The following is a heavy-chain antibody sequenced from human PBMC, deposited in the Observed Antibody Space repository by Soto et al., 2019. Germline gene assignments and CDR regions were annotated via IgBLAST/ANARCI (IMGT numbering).Heavy chain of an antibody. Sequence: QLQLQESGPGLVKPSETLFLTCTVSGGSISSSSYYWGWIRQPPGKGLEWIGSIYYSGSTYYNPSLKSRVTISVDTSKNQFSLKLSSVTAADTAVYYCARPSPRYCSGGSCLEFPDAFDIWGQGTMVTVSS. V-gene: IGHV4-39*01. D-gene: IGHD2-15*01. J-gene: IGHJ3*02. CDR3: ARPSPRYCSGGSCLEFPDAFDI. CDR2: IYYSGST. CDR1: GGSISSSSYY.